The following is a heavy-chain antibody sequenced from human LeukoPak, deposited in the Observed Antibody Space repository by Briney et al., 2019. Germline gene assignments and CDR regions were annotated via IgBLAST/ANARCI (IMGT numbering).Heavy chain of an antibody. CDR3: ANIPVGRVVPAAAGWFDP. D-gene: IGHD2-2*01. J-gene: IGHJ5*02. CDR1: GGTFSSYA. CDR2: IIPIFGTA. V-gene: IGHV1-69*13. Sequence: SVKVSCKASGGTFSSYAISWVRQAPGQGLEWMGGIIPIFGTANYAQKFQGRVTTTADESTSTAYMELSSLRSEDTAVYYCANIPVGRVVPAAAGWFDPWGQGTLVTVSS.